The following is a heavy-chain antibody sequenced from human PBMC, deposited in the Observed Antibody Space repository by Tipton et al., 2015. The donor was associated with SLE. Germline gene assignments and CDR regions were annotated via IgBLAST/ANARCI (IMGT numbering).Heavy chain of an antibody. Sequence: LSLTCTVSGGSISSYYWSWIRQPPGKGLEWIGYIYYSGSTNYNPSLKSRVTISVDTSKNQFSLKLSSVTAADTAVYYCARVIVGATSYFDYWGQGTLVTVSS. V-gene: IGHV4-59*01. CDR2: IYYSGST. CDR3: ARVIVGATSYFDY. D-gene: IGHD1-26*01. CDR1: GGSISSYY. J-gene: IGHJ4*02.